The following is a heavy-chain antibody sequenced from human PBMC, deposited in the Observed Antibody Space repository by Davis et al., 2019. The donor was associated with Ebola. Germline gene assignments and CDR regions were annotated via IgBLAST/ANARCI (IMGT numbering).Heavy chain of an antibody. CDR2: ISAYNGNT. D-gene: IGHD4-17*01. V-gene: IGHV1-18*01. CDR1: GYTFTSYG. J-gene: IGHJ6*02. Sequence: AASVKVSCKASGYTFTSYGISWVRQAPGQGLEWMGWISAYNGNTNYAQKFQGRVTMTRDTSTSTVYMELSSLRSEDTAVYYCARDTYYGDLIRSRGYYYGMDVWGQGTTVTVSS. CDR3: ARDTYYGDLIRSRGYYYGMDV.